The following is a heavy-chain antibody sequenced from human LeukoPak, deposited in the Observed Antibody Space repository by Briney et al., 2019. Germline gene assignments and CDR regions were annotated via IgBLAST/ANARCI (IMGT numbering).Heavy chain of an antibody. CDR2: INPNSGGT. J-gene: IGHJ4*02. Sequence: ASVKVSCKVSGYTLTELSMHWVRQAPGQGLEWMGWINPNSGGTNYAQKFQGRVTMTRDTSISTAYMELSRLRSDDTAVYYCARDPPYDILTGYYDDYWGQGTLVTVSS. V-gene: IGHV1-2*02. CDR3: ARDPPYDILTGYYDDY. D-gene: IGHD3-9*01. CDR1: GYTLTELS.